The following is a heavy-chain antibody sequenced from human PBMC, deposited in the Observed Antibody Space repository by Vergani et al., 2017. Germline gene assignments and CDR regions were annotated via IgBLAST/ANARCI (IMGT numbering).Heavy chain of an antibody. CDR1: GYTLTELS. CDR2: FDPEVGET. V-gene: IGHV1-24*01. Sequence: QVQLVQSGAEVKKPGASVKVSCKVSGYTLTELSMHWVRQAPGKGLEWMGGFDPEVGETLYAQKFQGRVTMTEDTSTDTAYMELSSLRSEDTAVYYCATSLWGRGLDYYYYMDVWGKGTTVTVSS. D-gene: IGHD3-10*01. J-gene: IGHJ6*03. CDR3: ATSLWGRGLDYYYYMDV.